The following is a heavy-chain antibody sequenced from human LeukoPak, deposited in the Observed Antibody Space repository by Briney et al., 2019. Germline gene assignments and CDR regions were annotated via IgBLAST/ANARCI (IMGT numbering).Heavy chain of an antibody. CDR3: ARERHSSSWFWFDP. V-gene: IGHV4-34*01. CDR2: INHSGST. CDR1: GGSFSGYY. D-gene: IGHD6-13*01. Sequence: TSETLSLTCAVYGGSFSGYYWSWIRQPPGKGLEWIGEINHSGSTNYNPSLKSRVTISVDTSKNQFSLKLSSVTAADTAVYYCARERHSSSWFWFDPWGQGTLVTVSS. J-gene: IGHJ5*02.